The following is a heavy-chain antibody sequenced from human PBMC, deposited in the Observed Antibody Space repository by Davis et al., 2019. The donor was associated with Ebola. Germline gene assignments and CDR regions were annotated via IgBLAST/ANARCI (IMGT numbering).Heavy chain of an antibody. V-gene: IGHV4-59*12. D-gene: IGHD1-26*01. CDR2: IYYWGSS. Sequence: ESLKISCAASGFTFSDYYMSWIRQAPGKGLEWVGYIYYWGSSDSNPSLKSRVTISLDTSKKQFSLKLTSVNAADTAVYYCARGSAGATPLDSWGQGTLVTVSS. CDR3: ARGSAGATPLDS. CDR1: GFTFSDYY. J-gene: IGHJ4*02.